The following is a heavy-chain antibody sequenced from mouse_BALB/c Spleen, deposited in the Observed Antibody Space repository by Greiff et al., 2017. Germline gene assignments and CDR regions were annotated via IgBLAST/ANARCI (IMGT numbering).Heavy chain of an antibody. Sequence: QVQLQQSGAELVKPGASVKLSCKTSGYTFTSYWIQWVKQRPGQGLGWIGEIFPGTGTTYYNEKFKGKATLTIDTSSSTAYMQLSSLTSEDSAVYVCARSYGSHYYAMDYWGQGTSVTVSS. D-gene: IGHD1-1*01. J-gene: IGHJ4*01. CDR3: ARSYGSHYYAMDY. CDR1: GYTFTSYW. CDR2: IFPGTGTT. V-gene: IGHV1S132*01.